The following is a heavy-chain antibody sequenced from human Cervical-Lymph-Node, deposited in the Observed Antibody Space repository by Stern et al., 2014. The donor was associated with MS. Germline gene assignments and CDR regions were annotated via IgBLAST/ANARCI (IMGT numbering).Heavy chain of an antibody. CDR3: ARGELKEGLVRGMDV. J-gene: IGHJ6*02. CDR2: IIPIFGAA. V-gene: IGHV1-69*01. Sequence: VQLLESRAEVKKPGSSVKVSCKASVGTFTSYGISWVLQAPGQGLELMAGIIPIFGAANYAQKFQGRVTITADESTSTAYMELSSRRSEDTAVYYCARGELKEGLVRGMDVWGQGTTVTVSS. D-gene: IGHD1-26*01. CDR1: VGTFTSYG.